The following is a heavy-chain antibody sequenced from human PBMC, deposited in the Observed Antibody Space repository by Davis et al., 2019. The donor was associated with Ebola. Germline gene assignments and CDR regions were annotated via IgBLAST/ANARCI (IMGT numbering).Heavy chain of an antibody. J-gene: IGHJ6*02. Sequence: SETLSLTCAVYGGSFSGYYWSWIRQPPGKGLEWIGEINHSGSTNYNPSLKSRVTISVDTSKNQFSLKLSSVTAADTAVYYCASLAVAGHNYYYYYGMDVWGQGTTVTVSS. V-gene: IGHV4-34*01. D-gene: IGHD6-19*01. CDR3: ASLAVAGHNYYYYYGMDV. CDR2: INHSGST. CDR1: GGSFSGYY.